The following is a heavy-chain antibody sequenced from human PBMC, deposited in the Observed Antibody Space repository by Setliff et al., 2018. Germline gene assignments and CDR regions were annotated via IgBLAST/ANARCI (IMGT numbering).Heavy chain of an antibody. D-gene: IGHD3-22*01. CDR1: GGSISSGDYY. V-gene: IGHV4-30-4*02. J-gene: IGHJ4*02. CDR3: ARESRYYYDNLGTLDY. CDR2: IYSSGNT. Sequence: SETLSLTCTVSGGSISSGDYYWSWIRQPPGKGLEWIGYIYSSGNTYYNPSLKSRVAISVDTSKNQFSLKLSPVTAADTAVYYCARESRYYYDNLGTLDYWGQGTLVTVSS.